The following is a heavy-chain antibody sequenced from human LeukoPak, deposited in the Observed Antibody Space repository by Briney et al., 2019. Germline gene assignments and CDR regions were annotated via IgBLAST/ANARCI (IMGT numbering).Heavy chain of an antibody. CDR2: IDPSVSYT. CDR3: GRNIAVAVFVI. J-gene: IGHJ3*02. Sequence: GQSRKISSKGSGYSFPSYWIGWVRQMPGKGLEWMERIDPSVSYTRYGPSFQGHVTISDDKPISTAYLEWSRLKASDTAMYYWGRNIAVAVFVIWGEGRIVSVCS. D-gene: IGHD6-19*01. V-gene: IGHV5-10-1*01. CDR1: GYSFPSYW.